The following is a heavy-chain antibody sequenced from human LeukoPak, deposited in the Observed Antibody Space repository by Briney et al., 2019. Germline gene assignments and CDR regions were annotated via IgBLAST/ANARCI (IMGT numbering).Heavy chain of an antibody. D-gene: IGHD5-12*01. CDR2: INANSGDT. Sequence: SVKVSCKASGYTFTGYYMHWVRQAAGKGLEWMGWINANSGDTNYAQKFQGRVTMTRDTSINTAYMELSGLRPDDTAVYYCAREPPGTSGNDYWGQETLLTVSS. CDR1: GYTFTGYY. V-gene: IGHV1-2*02. J-gene: IGHJ4*02. CDR3: AREPPGTSGNDY.